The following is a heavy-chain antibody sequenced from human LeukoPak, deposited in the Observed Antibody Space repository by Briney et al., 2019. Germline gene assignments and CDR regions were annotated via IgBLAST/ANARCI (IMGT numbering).Heavy chain of an antibody. CDR2: IANDGKDK. V-gene: IGHV3-30*03. D-gene: IGHD1-26*01. J-gene: IGHJ4*02. CDR3: ARGWEYFDY. CDR1: GFTFSRYG. Sequence: QAGGSLRLSCAASGFTFSRYGLHWVRQAPGKGLEWVAVIANDGKDKKYADSVKGRFTISRDNSKNTLYLQMNSLRAEDTAVYYCARGWEYFDYWGQGTLVTVSS.